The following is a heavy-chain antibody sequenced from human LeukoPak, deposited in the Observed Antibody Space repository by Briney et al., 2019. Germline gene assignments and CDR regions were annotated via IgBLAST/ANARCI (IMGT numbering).Heavy chain of an antibody. J-gene: IGHJ6*03. CDR1: GGSFSGYY. Sequence: PSETLSLTCAVYGGSFSGYYWSWIRQPPGKGLEWIGEINHSGSTNYNPSLKSRVTISVDTSKNQFSLKLSSVTAADTAVYYCARSSPPNYYYHYYMDVWGKGTTVTVSS. V-gene: IGHV4-34*01. CDR2: INHSGST. CDR3: ARSSPPNYYYHYYMDV.